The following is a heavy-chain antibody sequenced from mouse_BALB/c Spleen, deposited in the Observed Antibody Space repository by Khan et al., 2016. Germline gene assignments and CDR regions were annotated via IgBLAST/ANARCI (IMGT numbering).Heavy chain of an antibody. J-gene: IGHJ3*01. CDR1: GFNIKDTY. CDR2: IDPANGNT. V-gene: IGHV14-3*02. D-gene: IGHD2-4*01. CDR3: ATSAYDYDVGFAY. Sequence: VQLQQSGAELVKPGASVKLSCTASGFNIKDTYMHWVKQRPEQGLEWIGRIDPANGNTKYDPTFQGKATITADTSSNTAYLQLSSLTSEDTAGYYCATSAYDYDVGFAYWGQGTLVTVSA.